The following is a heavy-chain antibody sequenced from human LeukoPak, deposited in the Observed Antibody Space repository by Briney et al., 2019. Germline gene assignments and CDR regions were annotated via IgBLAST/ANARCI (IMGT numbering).Heavy chain of an antibody. CDR2: VYYSGST. CDR3: ARLRPVAGYDAFDI. J-gene: IGHJ3*02. D-gene: IGHD6-19*01. Sequence: SETLSLTCTVSGGSISRYYWSWIRQPPGKGLEWIGYVYYSGSTNYNPSLKSRVTISVDTSKNQFSLKLSSVTAADTAVYYCARLRPVAGYDAFDIWGHGTMVTVSS. V-gene: IGHV4-59*08. CDR1: GGSISRYY.